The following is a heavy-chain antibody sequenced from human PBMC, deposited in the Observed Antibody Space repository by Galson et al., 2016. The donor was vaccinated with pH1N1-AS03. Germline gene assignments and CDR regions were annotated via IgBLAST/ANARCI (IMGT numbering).Heavy chain of an antibody. CDR3: ARDPRGPCTSATCPTTYYFGMDV. CDR1: GYIFTDFY. CDR2: INPENGVT. J-gene: IGHJ6*02. V-gene: IGHV1-2*04. Sequence: SVKVSCKASGYIFTDFYVHWVRQAPGQGLEWMGWINPENGVTSYAQKFEAWVTMTRDTSVSTAYMELYGLKSDDTAVYYCARDPRGPCTSATCPTTYYFGMDVWGQGTTVIVSS. D-gene: IGHD2-2*01.